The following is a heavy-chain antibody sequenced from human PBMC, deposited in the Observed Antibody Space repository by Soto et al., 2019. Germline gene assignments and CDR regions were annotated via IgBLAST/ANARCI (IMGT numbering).Heavy chain of an antibody. J-gene: IGHJ4*02. CDR1: GYTFTSYY. CDR3: ARILVRGAKWDY. D-gene: IGHD3-10*01. CDR2: INPNNGNT. V-gene: IGHV1-46*01. Sequence: ASVKVSYKASGYTFTSYYMHWVRQAPGQGLEWMGIINPNNGNTSYAQKFQGRVTMTTDTSTSTAYMELSSLRSDDTAVYYCARILVRGAKWDYWGQGTLVTVSS.